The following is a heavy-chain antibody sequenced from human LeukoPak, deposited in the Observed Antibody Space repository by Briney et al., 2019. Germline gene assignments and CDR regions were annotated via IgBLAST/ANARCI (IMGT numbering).Heavy chain of an antibody. J-gene: IGHJ4*02. D-gene: IGHD6-19*01. CDR3: AKEIAVSGQGVFDY. V-gene: IGHV3-23*01. CDR2: ISGSGGST. Sequence: PGGSLRLSCAASGFTFSSYAMSWVRQAPGKGLEWVSAISGSGGSTYYADSVKGRFTISRDNPRNTLFLQMNSLRAEGTAVYYCAKEIAVSGQGVFDYWGQGTLVTVSS. CDR1: GFTFSSYA.